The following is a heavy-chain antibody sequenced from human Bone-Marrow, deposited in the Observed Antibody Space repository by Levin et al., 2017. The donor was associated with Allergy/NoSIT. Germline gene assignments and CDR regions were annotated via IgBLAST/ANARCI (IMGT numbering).Heavy chain of an antibody. Sequence: PGGSLRLSCAASGFTFSSYHMHWVRQAPGKGLEWVAVISNDGSNKYFADSVKGRFSISRDNSKTTLYLQMNSLRPEDTAVYYCAKQSPQDSSGLDYWGQGTLVTVSS. CDR3: AKQSPQDSSGLDY. J-gene: IGHJ4*02. D-gene: IGHD6-19*01. CDR2: ISNDGSNK. V-gene: IGHV3-30*18. CDR1: GFTFSSYH.